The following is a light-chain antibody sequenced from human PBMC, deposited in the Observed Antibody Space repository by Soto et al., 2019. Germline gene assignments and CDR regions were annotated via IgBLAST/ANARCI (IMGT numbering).Light chain of an antibody. V-gene: IGKV1-39*01. CDR1: QSISSY. CDR3: QQSYSTPPDP. J-gene: IGKJ2*01. CDR2: AAS. Sequence: DIQMTQSPSSLSASVGDRVTITCRASQSISSYLNWYQQNPGKAPKLLIYAASSLQSGVPSRFSGSGSGTDFSLTISSLQPEDFATYYCQQSYSTPPDPSDQGTKLEIK.